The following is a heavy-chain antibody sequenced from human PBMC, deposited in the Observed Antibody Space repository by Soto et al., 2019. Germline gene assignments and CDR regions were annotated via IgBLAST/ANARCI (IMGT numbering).Heavy chain of an antibody. CDR3: VRGGGGGLFDP. J-gene: IGHJ5*02. CDR2: ISPGSRYP. Sequence: GWSLRLSCAGSVFTFVDSYMSWIRQAPGKGLEWLSYISPGSRYPAYADSVKGRFTVSRDNAKRSLYLQMMSLTAEDTAIYYCVRGGGGGLFDPWGQGTMVTVSS. D-gene: IGHD2-15*01. V-gene: IGHV3-11*06. CDR1: VFTFVDSY.